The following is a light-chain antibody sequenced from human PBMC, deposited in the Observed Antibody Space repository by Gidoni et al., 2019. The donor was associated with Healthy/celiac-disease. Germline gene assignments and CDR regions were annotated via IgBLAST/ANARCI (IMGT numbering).Light chain of an antibody. CDR1: QSISSW. Sequence: DIQMTPSPSTLSASVLDRVAITCRASQSISSWLAWYQQKPGKAPKLLIYKASSLESGVPARFSGSGSGTEFTLTISSLQPDDFATYYCQQYNSYPWTFGQGTKVEIK. J-gene: IGKJ1*01. CDR3: QQYNSYPWT. V-gene: IGKV1-5*03. CDR2: KAS.